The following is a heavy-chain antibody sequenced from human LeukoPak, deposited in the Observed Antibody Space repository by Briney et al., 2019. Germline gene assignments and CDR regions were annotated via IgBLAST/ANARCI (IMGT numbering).Heavy chain of an antibody. CDR1: GFSFTNAW. CDR3: TTDLGLTMIRGVIVK. J-gene: IGHJ4*02. Sequence: PGGSLRLSCADSGFSFTNAWMTWVRQAPGKGLEWVGRIKSKGDGETTDYAAPVEGRFFMSRDDSKATLYLQMNSLKTEDTAVYYCTTDLGLTMIRGVIVKWGQGTLVTVSS. D-gene: IGHD3-10*01. V-gene: IGHV3-15*01. CDR2: IKSKGDGETT.